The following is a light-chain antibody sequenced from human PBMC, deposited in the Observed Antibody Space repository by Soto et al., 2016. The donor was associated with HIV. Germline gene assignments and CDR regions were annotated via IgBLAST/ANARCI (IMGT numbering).Light chain of an antibody. J-gene: IGLJ2*01. V-gene: IGLV3-21*03. CDR3: QVWDGASDHVV. Sequence: SYELTQPPSVSVTPGKTASIACGGNNIGSKSVHWYQQRPGQAPVVVVFDDSDRPSRIPEQFSGSKSGNTATLTISRVEAGDEADYFCQVWDGASDHVVFGGGTRLAVL. CDR2: DDS. CDR1: NIGSKS.